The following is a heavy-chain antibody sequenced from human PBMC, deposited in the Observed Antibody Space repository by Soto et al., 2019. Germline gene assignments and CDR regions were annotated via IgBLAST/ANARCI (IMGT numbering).Heavy chain of an antibody. CDR1: GYSFIACC. Sequence: GSGVPVSCQTCGYSFIACCLHALERAPEKGLERVGWINPNSGASNYAQNFQGRVTMNRDRSSSTVDMELAGLRSDDAAIYYSARWRDVVATLDSWGQGTLVTVSS. CDR2: INPNSGAS. J-gene: IGHJ4*02. V-gene: IGHV1-2*03. D-gene: IGHD5-12*01. CDR3: ARWRDVVATLDS.